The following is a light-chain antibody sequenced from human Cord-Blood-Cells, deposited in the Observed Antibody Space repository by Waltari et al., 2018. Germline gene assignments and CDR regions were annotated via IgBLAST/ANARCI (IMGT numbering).Light chain of an antibody. V-gene: IGKV4-1*01. Sequence: DIVMTQSPDSLAVSLGERATINCKSSSSVLYSSNNKNYLAWYQQKPGQPPKLLIYWASTRESGFPDRFSGSGSGTDFTLTISSLQAEDVAVYYCQQYYSTPLTFGGGTKVEIK. CDR3: QQYYSTPLT. CDR1: SSVLYSSNNKNY. CDR2: WAS. J-gene: IGKJ4*01.